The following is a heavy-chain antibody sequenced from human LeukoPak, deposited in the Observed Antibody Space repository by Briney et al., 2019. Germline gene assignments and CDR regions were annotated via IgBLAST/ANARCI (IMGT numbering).Heavy chain of an antibody. Sequence: ASVKVSCKASGYTFTGYYMHWVRQAPGQGLEWMGWINPNSGGTNYAQKFQGRVTMTRDTSISTAYMELSRLRSDDTAVYYCAGXXXXTSGRTRTYNWFDPWGQGTLVTVSS. D-gene: IGHD2-2*01. CDR1: GYTFTGYY. J-gene: IGHJ5*02. V-gene: IGHV1-2*02. CDR3: AGXXXXTSGRTRTYNWFDP. CDR2: INPNSGGT.